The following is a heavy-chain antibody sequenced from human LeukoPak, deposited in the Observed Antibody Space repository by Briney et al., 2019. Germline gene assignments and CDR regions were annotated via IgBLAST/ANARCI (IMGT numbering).Heavy chain of an antibody. V-gene: IGHV1-69*06. Sequence: ASVKVSCKASGGTFSSHAISWVRQAPGQGLQWMGGIISIFGTANYAQKFQGRVTITADKSTSTAYMELSSLRSEDTAVYYCARDLLSAGYCSGGSCTTDPWGQGTLVTVSS. CDR2: IISIFGTA. CDR3: ARDLLSAGYCSGGSCTTDP. D-gene: IGHD2-15*01. J-gene: IGHJ5*02. CDR1: GGTFSSHA.